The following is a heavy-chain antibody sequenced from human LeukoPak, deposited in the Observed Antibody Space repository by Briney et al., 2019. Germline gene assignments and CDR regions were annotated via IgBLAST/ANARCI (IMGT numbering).Heavy chain of an antibody. V-gene: IGHV3-7*01. CDR2: IKQDGSEK. CDR1: GFTFSSYW. CDR3: ARESRAARVSRFDY. J-gene: IGHJ4*02. D-gene: IGHD6-6*01. Sequence: GGSLRLSCAASGFTFSSYWMSWVRQAPGKGLEWVANIKQDGSEKYYVDSVKGRFTISRDNAENSLYLQMNSLRAEDTAVYYCARESRAARVSRFDYWGQGTLVTVSS.